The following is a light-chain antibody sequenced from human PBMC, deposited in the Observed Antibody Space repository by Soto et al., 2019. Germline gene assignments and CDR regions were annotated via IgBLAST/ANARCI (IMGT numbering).Light chain of an antibody. V-gene: IGLV1-40*01. CDR3: QSYDSSLNRV. CDR1: SSNIGANYD. J-gene: IGLJ1*01. Sequence: QAAVSQPPSVSGAPGQRITISCTGSSSNIGANYDVHWYRQVPGTAPKLLMSGDNNRPSGVADRFSGSKSGTSASLAITRLQAEDEADYYCQSYDSSLNRVFGTGTKLTVL. CDR2: GDN.